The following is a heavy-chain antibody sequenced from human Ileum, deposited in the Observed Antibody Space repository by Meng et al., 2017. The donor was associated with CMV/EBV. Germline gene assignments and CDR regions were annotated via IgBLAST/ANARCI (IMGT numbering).Heavy chain of an antibody. Sequence: ASVNVSCKASGYTLTSYGISWVRQAHGQGLEWMGWNSAYNGNTNYAQKLQGRVTMTTETSTSTAYMEMRSLGYDDTGVDYCARGDYDFWSGYSTSWGQGTLVTVSS. CDR3: ARGDYDFWSGYSTS. V-gene: IGHV1-18*01. CDR1: GYTLTSYG. CDR2: NSAYNGNT. J-gene: IGHJ4*01. D-gene: IGHD3-3*01.